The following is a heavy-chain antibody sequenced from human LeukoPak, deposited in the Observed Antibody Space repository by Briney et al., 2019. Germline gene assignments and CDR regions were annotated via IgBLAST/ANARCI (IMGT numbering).Heavy chain of an antibody. J-gene: IGHJ6*02. Sequence: GGSLRLSCAASRFSFSNHSMNWVRQAPGKGLEWVSYISNSGSAKYYAASVKGRFTISRDNGKNSLYLQMNSLRAEDTAVYYCARRGTGHGMDVWGQGTTVIVSS. CDR1: RFSFSNHS. CDR3: ARRGTGHGMDV. V-gene: IGHV3-48*01. CDR2: ISNSGSAK. D-gene: IGHD1-1*01.